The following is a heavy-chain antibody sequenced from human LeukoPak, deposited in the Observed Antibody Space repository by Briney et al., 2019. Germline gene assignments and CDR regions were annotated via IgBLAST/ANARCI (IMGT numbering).Heavy chain of an antibody. J-gene: IGHJ5*02. Sequence: GASVKVSCKASGGTFSSYTISWVRQAPGQGHEWMGRIIPILGIANYAQKFQGRVTITADKSTSTAYMELSSLRSEDTAVYYCARAGNYYDSSGYFAHGWFDPWGQGTLVTVSS. D-gene: IGHD3-22*01. CDR1: GGTFSSYT. CDR3: ARAGNYYDSSGYFAHGWFDP. CDR2: IIPILGIA. V-gene: IGHV1-69*02.